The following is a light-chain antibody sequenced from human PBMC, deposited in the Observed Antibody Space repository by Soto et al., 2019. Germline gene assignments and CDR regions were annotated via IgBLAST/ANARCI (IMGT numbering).Light chain of an antibody. Sequence: DIPMTQSPSTLAGSFGDRVTITFRASQTISSWLAWYQQKPGKAPKLLIYKASTLKSGVPSRFSGSGSGTEFTLTISSLQPDDFATYYCQHYNSYSEAFGQGTKVDIK. J-gene: IGKJ1*01. CDR1: QTISSW. CDR3: QHYNSYSEA. V-gene: IGKV1-5*03. CDR2: KAS.